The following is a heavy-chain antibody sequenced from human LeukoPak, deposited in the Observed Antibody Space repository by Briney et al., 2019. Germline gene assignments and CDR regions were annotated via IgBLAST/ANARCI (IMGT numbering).Heavy chain of an antibody. Sequence: SVKASCKASGGTFSSYAISWVRQAPGQGLEWMGGIIPIFGTANYAQKFQGRVTITADESTSTAYMELSSLRSEDTAVYYCARLWELRGPYYYYGMDVWGQGTTVTVSS. J-gene: IGHJ6*02. CDR3: ARLWELRGPYYYYGMDV. CDR2: IIPIFGTA. V-gene: IGHV1-69*01. CDR1: GGTFSSYA. D-gene: IGHD1-26*01.